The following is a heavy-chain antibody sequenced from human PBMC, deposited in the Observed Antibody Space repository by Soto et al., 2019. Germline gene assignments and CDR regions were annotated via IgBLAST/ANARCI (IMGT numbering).Heavy chain of an antibody. CDR2: ITSSGSTM. CDR1: GFTFSSYD. CDR3: ARDRGGSYGMDV. V-gene: IGHV3-48*03. J-gene: IGHJ6*02. D-gene: IGHD3-16*01. Sequence: EVQLVESGGGLIQPGGSLRLSCAASGFTFSSYDMNWVRQAPGEGLEWVSYITSSGSTMYYTDSVKGRFTISGDNAKNSLYLQMNSLRAEDTAVYYCARDRGGSYGMDVWGQGTTVTVSS.